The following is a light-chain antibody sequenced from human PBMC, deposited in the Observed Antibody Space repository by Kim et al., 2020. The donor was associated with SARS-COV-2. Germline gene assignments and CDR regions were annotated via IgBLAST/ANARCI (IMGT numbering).Light chain of an antibody. Sequence: PGQSVTISCSGSSSNIGSNPVNWYQQLPGTAPKLLIYSNSQRPSGVPDRFSGSKSGTSASLAISGLQSEDEADYYCAAWDDSLKVVFGGGTQLTVL. J-gene: IGLJ2*01. V-gene: IGLV1-44*01. CDR3: AAWDDSLKVV. CDR2: SNS. CDR1: SSNIGSNP.